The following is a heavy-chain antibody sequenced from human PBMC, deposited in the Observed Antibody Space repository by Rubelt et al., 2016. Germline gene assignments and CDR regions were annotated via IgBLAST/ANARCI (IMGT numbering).Heavy chain of an antibody. CDR2: IDWDDDK. J-gene: IGHJ6*03. CDR3: ARYYYYMDV. V-gene: IGHV2-70*01. CDR1: GFSLIISGMY. Sequence: QVTLRESGPAVVKPTETLTLTCSVSGFSLIISGMYVSWIRQPPGKALEWLAHIDWDDDKYYSTSLKTRLTISKDTAKNQVVLTMTNMDPVDTATYYCARYYYYMDVWGKGTTVTVSS.